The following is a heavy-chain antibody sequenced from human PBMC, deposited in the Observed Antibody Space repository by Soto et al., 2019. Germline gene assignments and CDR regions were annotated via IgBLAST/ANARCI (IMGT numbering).Heavy chain of an antibody. CDR3: ARDIQLWYFDH. D-gene: IGHD5-18*01. V-gene: IGHV4-30-4*01. CDR2: IYYSGST. Sequence: QVHLQESGPGLVKPSQTLSLTCTVSGDSISSGDYSWGWIRQPPGKGLEWIGNIYYSGSTYYNPSLKSRVIISADTSKNQFSLKMNSVTAADTAVYYCARDIQLWYFDHWGQGTLVTVSS. CDR1: GDSISSGDYS. J-gene: IGHJ4*02.